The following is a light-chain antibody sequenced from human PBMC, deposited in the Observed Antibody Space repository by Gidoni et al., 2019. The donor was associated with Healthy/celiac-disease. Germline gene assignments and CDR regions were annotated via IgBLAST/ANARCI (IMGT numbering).Light chain of an antibody. CDR1: QDISNY. Sequence: DTQLPQFPSSLSASVGDRVTITCQASQDISNYLNWYQQKPGKAPKLLIYDASNLETGVPSRFSGSGSGTDFTFTISSLQPEDIATYYCQQYDNLPLTFGGXTKVEIK. CDR2: DAS. CDR3: QQYDNLPLT. V-gene: IGKV1-33*01. J-gene: IGKJ4*01.